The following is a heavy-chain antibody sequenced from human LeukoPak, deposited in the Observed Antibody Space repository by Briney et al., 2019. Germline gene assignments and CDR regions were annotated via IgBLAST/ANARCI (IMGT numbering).Heavy chain of an antibody. D-gene: IGHD3-22*01. CDR3: ARVWKVVTTRGPFDY. Sequence: PGGSLRLSCAASGFTFSSYAMHWVRQAPGKGLEWVAVISYDGSNKYYADSVKGRFTISRDNSKNTLYLQMNSLRAEDTAVYYCARVWKVVTTRGPFDYWGQGTLVTVSS. J-gene: IGHJ4*02. V-gene: IGHV3-30-3*01. CDR1: GFTFSSYA. CDR2: ISYDGSNK.